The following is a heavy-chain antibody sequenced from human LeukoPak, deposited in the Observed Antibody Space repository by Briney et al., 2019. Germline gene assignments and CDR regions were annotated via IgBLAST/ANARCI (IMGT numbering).Heavy chain of an antibody. V-gene: IGHV5-51*01. CDR1: GYSFTTYW. CDR3: ARGGDGYNHFEY. CDR2: IYPGDSDT. D-gene: IGHD5-24*01. J-gene: IGHJ4*02. Sequence: GESLKISCKGSGYSFTTYWIAWVRRMPGKGLEWMGIIYPGDSDTRYSPSFQGQVTISADKSTSTAYPQWSGLLASDTAMYYCARGGDGYNHFEYWGQGTLVTVSS.